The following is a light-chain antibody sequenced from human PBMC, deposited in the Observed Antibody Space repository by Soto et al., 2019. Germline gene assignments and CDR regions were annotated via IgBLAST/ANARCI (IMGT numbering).Light chain of an antibody. CDR3: QQLNSYPLT. V-gene: IGKV1-9*01. CDR2: AAS. J-gene: IGKJ4*01. CDR1: QVISNF. Sequence: DIQLTQSPSFLYASVGDRVTFTCRASQVISNFLDWYQQKPGEAPKLLIYAASTLQSGVPSRFIGRASGPQIKRKISSLQPEGSATHYDQQLNSYPLTFGEGTKVEL.